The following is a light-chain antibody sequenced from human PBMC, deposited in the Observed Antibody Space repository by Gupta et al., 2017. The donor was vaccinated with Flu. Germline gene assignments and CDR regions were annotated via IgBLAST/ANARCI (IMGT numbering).Light chain of an antibody. CDR2: EVS. V-gene: IGLV2-8*01. J-gene: IGLJ3*02. CDR1: SSDVGGYNY. CDR3: SSYRVSDTLV. Sequence: QSALTQPPSASGSPGQSVTISCTGTSSDVGGYNYVSWYQQHPGKAPKLMIFEVSQRPSGVPDRFSGSKSGNTASLTVSGLQAEDEADYYCSSYRVSDTLVFGGGTKLTVL.